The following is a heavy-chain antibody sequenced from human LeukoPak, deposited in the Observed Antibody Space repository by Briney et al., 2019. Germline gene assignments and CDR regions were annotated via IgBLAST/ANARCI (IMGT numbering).Heavy chain of an antibody. J-gene: IGHJ4*02. CDR3: AKEESGRGWWGGYFDY. D-gene: IGHD6-19*01. CDR2: IKGSGAST. Sequence: GGSLRLSCAASGFTFRSHAMNWVRQAPGKGLEWVSAIKGSGASTYYVDSVKGRFTISRDNAKNTVYLQVNSLRADDTAVYYCAKEESGRGWWGGYFDYWGQGTLVTVSS. CDR1: GFTFRSHA. V-gene: IGHV3-23*01.